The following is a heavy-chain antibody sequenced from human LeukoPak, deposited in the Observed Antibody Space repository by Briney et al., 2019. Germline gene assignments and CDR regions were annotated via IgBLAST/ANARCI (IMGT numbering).Heavy chain of an antibody. CDR2: IGAYNGNT. D-gene: IGHD3-9*01. CDR1: GYTFTSYG. CDR3: ATEGGPARYYYYSGMDV. J-gene: IGHJ6*04. V-gene: IGHV1-18*04. Sequence: ASVKVSCKASGYTFTSYGISWVRQAPGQGLEWMGWIGAYNGNTNYAQKLQGRVTMTTDTSTSTVYMELRSLRSDDTAVYYCATEGGPARYYYYSGMDVWGKGTTVTVSS.